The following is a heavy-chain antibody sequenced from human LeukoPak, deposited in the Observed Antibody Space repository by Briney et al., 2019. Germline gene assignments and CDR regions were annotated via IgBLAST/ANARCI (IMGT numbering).Heavy chain of an antibody. CDR3: AKDRIYRSSTSCYDVFDY. Sequence: PGGSLRLSCAASGFTFSSYAMSWVRQAPGKGLEWVSAISGSGGSTYYADSVKGRFTISRDNSKNTLYLQMNSLRAEDTAVYYCAKDRIYRSSTSCYDVFDYWGQGTLLTVSS. CDR2: ISGSGGST. J-gene: IGHJ4*02. V-gene: IGHV3-23*01. D-gene: IGHD2-2*01. CDR1: GFTFSSYA.